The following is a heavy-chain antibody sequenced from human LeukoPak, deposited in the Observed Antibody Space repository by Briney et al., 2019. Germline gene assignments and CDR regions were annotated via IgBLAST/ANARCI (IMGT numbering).Heavy chain of an antibody. Sequence: SETLSLTCTVSGDSISSYYWSWIRQPPGKGLEWIGYIYYSGSTNYNPSLKSRVTISVDTSKNQFSLKLSSVTAADTAVYYCASGGDWNYGGYYFDYWGQGTLVTVSS. V-gene: IGHV4-59*01. CDR1: GDSISSYY. CDR3: ASGGDWNYGGYYFDY. CDR2: IYYSGST. J-gene: IGHJ4*02. D-gene: IGHD1-7*01.